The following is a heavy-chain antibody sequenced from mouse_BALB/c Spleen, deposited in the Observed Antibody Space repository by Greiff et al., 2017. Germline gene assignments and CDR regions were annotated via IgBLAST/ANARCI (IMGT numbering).Heavy chain of an antibody. CDR2: IFPGDGST. J-gene: IGHJ3*01. Sequence: VQLQQSGAELVKPGASVKLSCKASGYTFTRYDINWVRQRPEQGLEWIGWIFPGDGSTKYNEKFKGKATLTTDKSSSTAYMQLSRLTSEDSAVYFCARSYYYGSPPFAYWGQGTLVTVSA. CDR1: GYTFTRYD. CDR3: ARSYYYGSPPFAY. D-gene: IGHD1-1*01. V-gene: IGHV1-85*01.